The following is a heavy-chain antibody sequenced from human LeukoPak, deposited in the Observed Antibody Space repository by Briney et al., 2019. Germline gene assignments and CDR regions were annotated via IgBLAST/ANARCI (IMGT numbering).Heavy chain of an antibody. Sequence: GRSLRLSCAASGFTFSAYGMHWVRQAPGKGLEWVAVIWYDGSNKYYADSVKGRFTISRDNSKNTLYLQMNSLRAEDTAVYYCAREKRDSVQYLPFFDYWGQGTLVTVSS. CDR3: AREKRDSVQYLPFFDY. J-gene: IGHJ4*02. V-gene: IGHV3-33*01. CDR1: GFTFSAYG. D-gene: IGHD4-11*01. CDR2: IWYDGSNK.